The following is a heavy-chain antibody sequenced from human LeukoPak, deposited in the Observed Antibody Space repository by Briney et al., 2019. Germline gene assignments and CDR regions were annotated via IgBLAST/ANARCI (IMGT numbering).Heavy chain of an antibody. CDR2: INSDGRST. CDR1: GFTFSSYG. CDR3: ASYTYYYGSGSSLDY. D-gene: IGHD3-10*01. Sequence: PGGSLRLSCAASGFTFSSYGMHWVRQAPGKGLVWVSRINSDGRSTSYADSVKGRFTISRDNAKNTLYLQMSSLRAEDTAVYYCASYTYYYGSGSSLDYWGQGTLVTVSS. J-gene: IGHJ4*02. V-gene: IGHV3-74*01.